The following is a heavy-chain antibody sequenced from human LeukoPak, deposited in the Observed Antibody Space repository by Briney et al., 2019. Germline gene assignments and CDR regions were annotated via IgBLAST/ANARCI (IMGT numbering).Heavy chain of an antibody. D-gene: IGHD6-13*01. CDR2: IRYDGSNK. V-gene: IGHV3-30*02. CDR1: GFTFSSYG. Sequence: GGSLRLSCAASGFTFSSYGMHWVRQAPGKGLEWVAFIRYDGSNKYYADSVKGRFTISRDNSKNTLYLQMNSPRAEDTAVYYCAKPIGGRDSSSCPDYWGQGTLVTVSS. CDR3: AKPIGGRDSSSCPDY. J-gene: IGHJ4*02.